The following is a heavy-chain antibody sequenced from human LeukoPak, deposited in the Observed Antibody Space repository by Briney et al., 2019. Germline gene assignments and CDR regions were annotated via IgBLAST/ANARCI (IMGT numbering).Heavy chain of an antibody. CDR1: GFTFDDYA. Sequence: GGSLRLSCAASGFTFDDYAMHWVRQAPGKGLEWVSGISWNSGSIGYADSVKGRFTIPRDNAKNSLYLQMNSLRAEDTALYYCAKDPMDVWGKGTTVTISS. CDR3: AKDPMDV. CDR2: ISWNSGSI. V-gene: IGHV3-9*01. J-gene: IGHJ6*03.